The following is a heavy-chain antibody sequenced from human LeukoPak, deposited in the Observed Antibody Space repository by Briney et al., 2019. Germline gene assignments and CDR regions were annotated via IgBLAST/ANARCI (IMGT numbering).Heavy chain of an antibody. CDR2: ISSSSTYI. J-gene: IGHJ4*02. Sequence: GGSLRLSCAASGFTFTSYSMNWVRQAPGRGLEWVSSISSSSTYIYYADSVKGRFTISRDNSRNSLYLQMDSLRAEDTAVYYCARSNWYSFDFWGQGTLVTVSS. V-gene: IGHV3-21*01. D-gene: IGHD6-13*01. CDR3: ARSNWYSFDF. CDR1: GFTFTSYS.